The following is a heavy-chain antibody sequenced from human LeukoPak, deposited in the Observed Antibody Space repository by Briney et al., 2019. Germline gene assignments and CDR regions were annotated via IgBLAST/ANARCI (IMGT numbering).Heavy chain of an antibody. CDR2: LHSGGHT. V-gene: IGHV3-53*01. Sequence: GGSLRLSCAASGFTVSSNYLSWVRQAPGKGLVWVSALHSGGHTFYADSVRGRLTISRDISKNTLYLQMNNLGAEDTALYYCVRGLSGVSSWYFDLWGRGTLISVSS. CDR1: GFTVSSNY. CDR3: VRGLSGVSSWYFDL. J-gene: IGHJ2*01. D-gene: IGHD7-27*01.